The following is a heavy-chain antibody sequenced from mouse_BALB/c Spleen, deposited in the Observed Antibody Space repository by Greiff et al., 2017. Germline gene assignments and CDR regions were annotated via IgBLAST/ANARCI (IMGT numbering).Heavy chain of an antibody. Sequence: QVQLQQSGAELVRPGASVKLSCKASGYTFTSYWINWVKQRPGQGLEWIGNIYPSDSYTNYNQKFKDKATLTVDKSSSTAYMQLSSPTSEDSAVYYCTTMITTDYYAMDYWGQGTSVTVSS. D-gene: IGHD2-4*01. CDR1: GYTFTSYW. V-gene: IGHV1-69*02. J-gene: IGHJ4*01. CDR3: TTMITTDYYAMDY. CDR2: IYPSDSYT.